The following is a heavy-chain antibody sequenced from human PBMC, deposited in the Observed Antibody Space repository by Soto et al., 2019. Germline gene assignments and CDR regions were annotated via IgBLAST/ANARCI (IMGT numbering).Heavy chain of an antibody. CDR3: ARDLRYSSSWYSFGFDY. J-gene: IGHJ4*02. CDR2: ISAYNGNT. D-gene: IGHD6-13*01. CDR1: GYTFTSYG. V-gene: IGHV1-18*01. Sequence: QVQLVKSGAEVKKPGASVKVSCKAFGYTFTSYGISWVRQAPGQGLEWMGWISAYNGNTNYAQKLQGRVTMTTDTSTSTAYMELRSLRSDDTAVYYCARDLRYSSSWYSFGFDYWGQGTLVTVSS.